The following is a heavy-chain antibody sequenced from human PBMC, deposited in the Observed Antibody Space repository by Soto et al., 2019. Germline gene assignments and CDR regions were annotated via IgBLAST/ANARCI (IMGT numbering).Heavy chain of an antibody. D-gene: IGHD6-19*01. V-gene: IGHV1-3*01. CDR3: ARDPSSGWPEACEY. CDR2: INAGNGNT. Sequence: EASVKVSCKASGYTFTCYAIHWVRQAPGQRLEWMGWINAGNGNTKYSQKFQGRVTITRDTSASTAYMELSSLRSEDTVVYYCARDPSSGWPEACEYWGRGTLVTVSS. CDR1: GYTFTCYA. J-gene: IGHJ4*02.